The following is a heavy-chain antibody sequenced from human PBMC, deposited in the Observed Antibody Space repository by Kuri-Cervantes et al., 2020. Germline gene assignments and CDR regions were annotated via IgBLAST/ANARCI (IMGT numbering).Heavy chain of an antibody. CDR1: GFTFSSYG. Sequence: GGSLRLSCAASGFTFSSYGMHWVRQAPGKGLEWVAVIWYDGSNKYYADSVKGRFTISRDNSKNTLYLQMNSLSAEDTAVYTCAREWGRWQVLDNWGQGTLVTVSS. V-gene: IGHV3-33*01. CDR3: AREWGRWQVLDN. CDR2: IWYDGSNK. J-gene: IGHJ4*02. D-gene: IGHD3-16*01.